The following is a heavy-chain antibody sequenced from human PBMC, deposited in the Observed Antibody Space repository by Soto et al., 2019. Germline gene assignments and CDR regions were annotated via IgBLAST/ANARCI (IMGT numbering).Heavy chain of an antibody. J-gene: IGHJ6*02. D-gene: IGHD6-19*01. CDR2: LDQSGGT. Sequence: QVQLQQWGAGLLKASETLSLTCAVVGDSLRGQSWNWIRQSPGKGLEWIGELDQSGGTNYTPSLKRRAIISDDTSKNQFSLTLTSVTAADTAVYYCAREDSYGWSGESLDVWGQGTTVTVSS. CDR3: AREDSYGWSGESLDV. CDR1: GDSLRGQS. V-gene: IGHV4-34*01.